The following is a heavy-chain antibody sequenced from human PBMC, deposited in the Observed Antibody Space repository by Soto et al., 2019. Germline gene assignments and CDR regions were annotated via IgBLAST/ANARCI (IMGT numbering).Heavy chain of an antibody. CDR1: GFAFNNYG. V-gene: IGHV3-21*01. CDR3: AREDSIIIPAVSDF. Sequence: GGPLRLSCTVSGFAFNNYGINWVRQAPGKGLEWVSSISKSDYTYYSDSVTGRFTISRDNAKNSVSLQMNTLRVEDTAVYYCAREDSIIIPAVSDFWGQGTLVTVS. D-gene: IGHD2-2*01. J-gene: IGHJ4*02. CDR2: ISKSDYT.